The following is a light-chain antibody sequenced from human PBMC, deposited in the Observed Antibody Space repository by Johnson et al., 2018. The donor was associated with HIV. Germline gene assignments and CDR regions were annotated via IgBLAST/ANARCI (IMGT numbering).Light chain of an antibody. CDR1: SSNIGNNF. CDR2: ENN. Sequence: QSVLTHPPSVSAAPGQRVTRSYSGSSSNIGNNFVSWFRQLPGTAPKLLIYENNQRPSGIPDRFSGSKSGPSATLGITGLQTGDEADYYCGTWDSSLGAFVFGTGTKFTVL. CDR3: GTWDSSLGAFV. V-gene: IGLV1-51*01. J-gene: IGLJ1*01.